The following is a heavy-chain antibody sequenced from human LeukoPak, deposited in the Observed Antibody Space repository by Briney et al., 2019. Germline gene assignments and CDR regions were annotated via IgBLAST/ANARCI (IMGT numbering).Heavy chain of an antibody. D-gene: IGHD6-25*01. J-gene: IGHJ4*02. CDR2: ISTSSSYI. CDR3: ARVSISGGGVDY. Sequence: PGGSLRLSCAASGFTFSDYTMTWVRQAPGKGLEWVSCISTSSSYIYYADSLQGRFTVSRDNIENSLFLQMNSLIAEDTAVYYCARVSISGGGVDYWGQGTLDTVPS. V-gene: IGHV3-21*01. CDR1: GFTFSDYT.